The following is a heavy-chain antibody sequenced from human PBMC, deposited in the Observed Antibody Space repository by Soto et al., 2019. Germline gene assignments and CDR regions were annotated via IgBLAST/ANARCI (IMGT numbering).Heavy chain of an antibody. CDR3: ALPAGGVPYYDFWSVDI. J-gene: IGHJ3*02. V-gene: IGHV1-58*01. CDR1: GFTFTSSA. D-gene: IGHD3-3*01. CDR2: IVVGSGNT. Sequence: ASVKVSCKASGFTFTSSAVQWVRQARGQRLEWIGWIVVGSGNTNYAQKFQERVTITRDMSTSTAYMELSSLRSEDTAVYYCALPAGGVPYYDFWSVDIWGQGTMVTVSS.